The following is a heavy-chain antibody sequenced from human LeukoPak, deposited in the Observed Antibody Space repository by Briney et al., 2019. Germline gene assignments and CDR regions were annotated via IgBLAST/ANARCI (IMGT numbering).Heavy chain of an antibody. Sequence: SETLSLTCTVSGGXISSSSYYWGWIRQPPGKGLEWIGSIYYSGSTYYNPSLKSRVTISVDTSKNQFSLKLSSVTAADTAVYYCARKVVFDLWGRGTLVTVSS. CDR2: IYYSGST. D-gene: IGHD2-15*01. CDR1: GGXISSSSYY. J-gene: IGHJ2*01. CDR3: ARKVVFDL. V-gene: IGHV4-39*01.